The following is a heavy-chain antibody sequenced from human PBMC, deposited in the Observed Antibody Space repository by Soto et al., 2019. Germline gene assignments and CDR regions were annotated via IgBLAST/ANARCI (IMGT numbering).Heavy chain of an antibody. CDR3: AMSNSNDLYYHFEA. J-gene: IGHJ4*02. CDR2: INWNSDTI. Sequence: PAWSLRLSCAASGLPFDDYAMHWVRKAPGKGLEWVSGINWNSDTIGYADSVKGRFTVSRDNAKGSLLLQMSSLRAEDTAVYFCAMSNSNDLYYHFEAWGQGTPVTVS. CDR1: GLPFDDYA. V-gene: IGHV3-9*01. D-gene: IGHD3-22*01.